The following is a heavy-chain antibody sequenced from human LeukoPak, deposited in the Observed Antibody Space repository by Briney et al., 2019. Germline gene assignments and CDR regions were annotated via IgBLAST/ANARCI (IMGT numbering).Heavy chain of an antibody. J-gene: IGHJ4*02. CDR2: IYPGDSDT. Sequence: KISCKGSGYSFTSYWIGWVRQMPGKGLEWMGIIYPGDSDTRYSPSFQGQVTISADKSISTAYLQWSSLKASDTAMYYCARRRGYSYGSRGFLDYWGQGTLVTVSS. V-gene: IGHV5-51*01. CDR3: ARRRGYSYGSRGFLDY. CDR1: GYSFTSYW. D-gene: IGHD5-18*01.